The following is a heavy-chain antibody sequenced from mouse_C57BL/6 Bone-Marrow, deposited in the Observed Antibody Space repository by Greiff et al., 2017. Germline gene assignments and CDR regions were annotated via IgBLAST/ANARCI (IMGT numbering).Heavy chain of an antibody. Sequence: QVQLKQSGAELVKPGASVKLSCKASGYTFTEYTIHWVKQRSGQGLEWIGWFYPGSGSIKYNEKFKAKATLTADKSSSTVYMELSRLTSEDSAVYFCARHEVYYGNYPYAMDYWGQGTSVTVSS. CDR3: ARHEVYYGNYPYAMDY. D-gene: IGHD2-1*01. CDR2: FYPGSGSI. V-gene: IGHV1-62-2*01. CDR1: GYTFTEYT. J-gene: IGHJ4*01.